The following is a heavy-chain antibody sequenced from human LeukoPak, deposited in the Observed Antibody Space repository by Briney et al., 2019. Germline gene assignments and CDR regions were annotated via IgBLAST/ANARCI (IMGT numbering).Heavy chain of an antibody. CDR2: IWYDGSNK. CDR1: GFTFSSYG. J-gene: IGHJ5*02. CDR3: ARAKKWLGVYNWFDP. Sequence: GGSLRLSCAASGFTFSSYGMHWVRQAPGKGLEWVAVIWYDGSNKYYADSVKGRFTISRDNSKNTLYLQMNSLRAEDTAVYYCARAKKWLGVYNWFDPWGQGTLVTVSS. V-gene: IGHV3-33*01. D-gene: IGHD6-19*01.